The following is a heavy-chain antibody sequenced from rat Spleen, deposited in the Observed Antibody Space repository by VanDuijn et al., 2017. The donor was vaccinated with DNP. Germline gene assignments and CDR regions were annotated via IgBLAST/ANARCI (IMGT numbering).Heavy chain of an antibody. D-gene: IGHD1-6*01. J-gene: IGHJ2*01. CDR3: AREGYYGLSPFDL. V-gene: IGHV5-31*01. CDR2: ITSSGGST. CDR1: GFPFNNYC. Sequence: EVQLVESGGDLVQPGRSLKLACVASGFPFNNYCMTWFPQAPGKGLEWVASITSSGGSTYYPDSVKGRFTISRYNAKNTLYLQMNSLRSEDTATYYCAREGYYGLSPFDLWGLGVMVTVSS.